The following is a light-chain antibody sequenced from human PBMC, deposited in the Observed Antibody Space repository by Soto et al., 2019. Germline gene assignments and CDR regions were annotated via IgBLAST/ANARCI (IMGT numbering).Light chain of an antibody. J-gene: IGKJ2*01. Sequence: EIVLTQSPGTLSLSPGERATLSCRASQSVSSTYLAWYQQKPGQAPRLLIFGASSRATGIPDRFSGRGSGADFTLTISRLEPEDFAVYYCQQYDNSYTFGQGTKLEIK. CDR2: GAS. CDR1: QSVSSTY. V-gene: IGKV3-20*01. CDR3: QQYDNSYT.